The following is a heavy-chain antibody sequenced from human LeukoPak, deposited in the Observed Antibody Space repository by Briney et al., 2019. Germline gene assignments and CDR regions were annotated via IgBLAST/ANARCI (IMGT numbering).Heavy chain of an antibody. CDR2: IYTSGST. Sequence: PSETLSLTCTVSGGSISSYYWSWIRQPAGKGLEWIGRIYTSGSTNYNPSLKSRVTMSVDTSKNQFSLKLSSVTAADTAVYYCARSRRYDYVWGSYRSPYYFDYWGQGTLVTVSS. V-gene: IGHV4-4*07. CDR1: GGSISSYY. D-gene: IGHD3-16*02. J-gene: IGHJ4*02. CDR3: ARSRRYDYVWGSYRSPYYFDY.